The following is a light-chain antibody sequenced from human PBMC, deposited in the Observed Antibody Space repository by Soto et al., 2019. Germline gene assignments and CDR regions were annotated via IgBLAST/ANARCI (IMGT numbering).Light chain of an antibody. Sequence: EIVLTQSPGTLSLSPGERATLSCRASQSVSSSYLAWYQQKPGQAPRLLIYGASSRATGIPDRFSGSGSGKDFTLTISRLETEDFAVYYCQKYGSSPWTFGQGTKVEIK. V-gene: IGKV3-20*01. CDR2: GAS. J-gene: IGKJ1*01. CDR3: QKYGSSPWT. CDR1: QSVSSSY.